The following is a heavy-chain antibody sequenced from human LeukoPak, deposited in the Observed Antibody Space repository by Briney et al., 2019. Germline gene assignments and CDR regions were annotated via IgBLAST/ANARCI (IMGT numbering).Heavy chain of an antibody. D-gene: IGHD6-6*01. V-gene: IGHV4-59*08. J-gene: IGHJ4*02. Sequence: SETLSLTCTVSGGSISSYYWSWIRQPPGKGLEWIGYIYYSGSTNYNPSLKSRVTISVDTSKNQFSLKPSSVTAADTAVYYCAAGASYSSSPTFDYWGQGTLVTVSS. CDR3: AAGASYSSSPTFDY. CDR1: GGSISSYY. CDR2: IYYSGST.